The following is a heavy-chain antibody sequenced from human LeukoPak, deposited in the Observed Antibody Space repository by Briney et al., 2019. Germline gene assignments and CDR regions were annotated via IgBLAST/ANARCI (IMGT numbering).Heavy chain of an antibody. CDR2: IYPGDSDT. V-gene: IGHV5-51*01. CDR3: ARRDMATNTPFDY. J-gene: IGHJ4*02. Sequence: GESLKISCKGSGYTFTKYWIGWVRQTPGKGLECMGIIYPGDSDTRYSPSFQGQVTISADKSISTAYLQWSCLKASDTAMYYCARRDMATNTPFDYWGQGTLVTVSS. D-gene: IGHD5-24*01. CDR1: GYTFTKYW.